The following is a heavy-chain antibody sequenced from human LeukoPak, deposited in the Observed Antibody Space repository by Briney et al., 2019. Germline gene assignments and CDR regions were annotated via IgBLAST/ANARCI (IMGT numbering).Heavy chain of an antibody. D-gene: IGHD6-13*01. CDR1: GFTFSSYS. CDR3: AREGKLVIDY. CDR2: ISSSSSTI. V-gene: IGHV3-48*01. J-gene: IGHJ4*02. Sequence: GGSLRLSCAASGFTFSSYSMNWVRQAPGKGLEWVSYISSSSSTIYYADSVKGRFTISRDNSKNTLSLQMNTLRAEDTAVYYCAREGKLVIDYWGQGTLVTVSS.